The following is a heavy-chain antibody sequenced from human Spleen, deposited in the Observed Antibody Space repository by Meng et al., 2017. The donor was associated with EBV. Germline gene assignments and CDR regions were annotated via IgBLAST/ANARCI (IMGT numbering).Heavy chain of an antibody. CDR3: VRDMFGARDY. V-gene: IGHV3-74*01. J-gene: IGHJ4*02. CDR2: INSYGSTI. Sequence: LGESAGGWCDPLFSLSRLCSVSVFTLSTYWAPWVRPAPGKGLVWVSRINSYGSTINYADSVEGRFTISRDNAKNTLYLQMNSLRVEDSAVYYCVRDMFGARDYWGQGTLVTVSS. CDR1: VFTLSTYW. D-gene: IGHD3-10*02.